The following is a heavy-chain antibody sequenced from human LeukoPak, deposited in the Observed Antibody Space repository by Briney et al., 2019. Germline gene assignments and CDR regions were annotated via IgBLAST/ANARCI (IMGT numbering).Heavy chain of an antibody. CDR1: GGSIDSYY. J-gene: IGHJ4*02. D-gene: IGHD2-2*01. CDR2: IYYTGST. V-gene: IGHV4-59*01. Sequence: SETLSLTCTVSGGSIDSYYWSWIRQPPGKGLEWIGYIYYTGSTEYHPSLKSRVTISLDTSKNQFSLKLTSVTAADTAVYYCARVYQSAEYYFDYWGRGNLVSVSS. CDR3: ARVYQSAEYYFDY.